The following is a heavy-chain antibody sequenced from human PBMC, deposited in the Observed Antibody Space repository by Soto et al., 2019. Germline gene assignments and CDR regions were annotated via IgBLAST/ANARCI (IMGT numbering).Heavy chain of an antibody. Sequence: QVQLVQSGAEVKKPGASVKVSCKASGYTFTSYTISWVRQAPGQGPEWMGWISPYNGNTNYAQKLQGRVTLTTDTSTSTAYMELRSLRSDDTAVYYCARDSWLQLRSRGMDVWGQGTTVTVSS. J-gene: IGHJ6*02. CDR1: GYTFTSYT. CDR3: ARDSWLQLRSRGMDV. V-gene: IGHV1-18*01. CDR2: ISPYNGNT. D-gene: IGHD1-7*01.